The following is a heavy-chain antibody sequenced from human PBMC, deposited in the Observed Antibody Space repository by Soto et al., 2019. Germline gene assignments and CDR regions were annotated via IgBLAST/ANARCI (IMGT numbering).Heavy chain of an antibody. V-gene: IGHV3-NL1*01. Sequence: GGSLRLSCAASGLTFSSYAMHWVRQAPGKGLEWVSVIYSGGSTYYADSVKGRFTISRDNSKNTLYLQMNSLRAEDTAVYYCAREVYYDFWSGFNTHPYYFDYWGQGTLVTVSS. J-gene: IGHJ4*02. CDR1: GLTFSSYA. D-gene: IGHD3-3*01. CDR2: IYSGGST. CDR3: AREVYYDFWSGFNTHPYYFDY.